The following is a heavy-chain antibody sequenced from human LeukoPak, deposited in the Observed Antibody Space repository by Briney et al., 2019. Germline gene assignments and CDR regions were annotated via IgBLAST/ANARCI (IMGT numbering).Heavy chain of an antibody. V-gene: IGHV4-34*01. CDR1: GGSFSGYY. CDR3: AREYYDSSLATQYFQH. CDR2: INHSGST. D-gene: IGHD3-22*01. J-gene: IGHJ1*01. Sequence: PSETLSLTCAVYGGSFSGYYWSWIRQPPGKGLEWIGEINHSGSTNYNPSLKSRVTISVDTSKNQFSLKLSSVTAADTAVYYCAREYYDSSLATQYFQHWGQGTLVTVSS.